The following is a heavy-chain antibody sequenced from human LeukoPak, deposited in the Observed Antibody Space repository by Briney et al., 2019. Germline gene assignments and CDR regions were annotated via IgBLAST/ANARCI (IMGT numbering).Heavy chain of an antibody. J-gene: IGHJ6*03. Sequence: GASVKVSCKASGYTFTGYYMHWVRQAPGQGLEWMGWINPNSGGTNYAQKFQGRVTMTRDTSISTAYMELRSLRSDDTAVYYCAREPGSWYGLAFNYYYMDVWGKGTTVTVSS. V-gene: IGHV1-2*02. D-gene: IGHD6-13*01. CDR3: AREPGSWYGLAFNYYYMDV. CDR1: GYTFTGYY. CDR2: INPNSGGT.